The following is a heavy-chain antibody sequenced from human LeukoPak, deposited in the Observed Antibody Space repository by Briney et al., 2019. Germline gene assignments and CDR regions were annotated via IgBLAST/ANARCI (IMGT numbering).Heavy chain of an antibody. CDR3: ARIIYGFYYFEY. CDR2: IYPGDSET. V-gene: IGHV5-51*01. D-gene: IGHD2-2*02. J-gene: IGHJ4*02. CDR1: GYSFNNYW. Sequence: GESLKISCKGSGYSFNNYWIGWVRQMPGKGLEWMGIIYPGDSETKYSPSFQGQVTISAEKSISTAYLQWSSLRASDSAIYYCARIIYGFYYFEYWDQGTLVTVSS.